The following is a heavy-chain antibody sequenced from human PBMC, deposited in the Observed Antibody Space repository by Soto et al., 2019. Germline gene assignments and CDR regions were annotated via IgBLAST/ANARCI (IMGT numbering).Heavy chain of an antibody. CDR2: IYYSGST. Sequence: PSETLSLTCTVSDDSVSSGSYYWSWIRQPPGKGLEWIGYIYYSGSTNYNPSLKSRVTISVDTSKNQFSLKLSSVTAADTAVYYCARGRGIAVAQRFWFDPWGQGTLVTVSS. CDR3: ARGRGIAVAQRFWFDP. V-gene: IGHV4-61*01. CDR1: DDSVSSGSYY. J-gene: IGHJ5*02. D-gene: IGHD6-19*01.